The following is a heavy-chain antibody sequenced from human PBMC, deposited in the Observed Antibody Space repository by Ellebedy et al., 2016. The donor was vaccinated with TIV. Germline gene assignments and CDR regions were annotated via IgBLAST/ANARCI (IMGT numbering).Heavy chain of an antibody. CDR3: ASRGGIAAGTSYYGMDV. CDR1: GFTFSTYG. Sequence: GESLKISXAASGFTFSTYGLNWVRQAPGKGLEWVAVISYDGSNKYYADSVKGRFIISRDDSKNTLSLQMNSLRGEDTAVYYCASRGGIAAGTSYYGMDVWGQGITVIVSS. J-gene: IGHJ6*02. D-gene: IGHD6-13*01. V-gene: IGHV3-30*03. CDR2: ISYDGSNK.